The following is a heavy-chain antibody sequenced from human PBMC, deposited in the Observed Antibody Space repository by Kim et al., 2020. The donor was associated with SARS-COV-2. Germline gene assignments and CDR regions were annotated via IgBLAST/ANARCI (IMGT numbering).Heavy chain of an antibody. J-gene: IGHJ6*02. CDR3: ARRGGMDV. CDR2: T. V-gene: IGHV4-4*09. Sequence: THYNPSLKNLFTISIDTSKNQFSLKLSAVTAADTAVYYSARRGGMDVWGQGTTVTVSS.